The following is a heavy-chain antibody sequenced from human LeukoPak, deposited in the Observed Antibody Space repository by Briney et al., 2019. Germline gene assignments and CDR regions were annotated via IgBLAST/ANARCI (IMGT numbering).Heavy chain of an antibody. Sequence: PGGSLRLSCAASGFTFSNYWMHWVRQAPGKGLVWVSRINGDGTGTSYADSVKGRFTISRDNAKNTLYLQMNSLRVEDTAVYYCARDFMYSITCAGCWGQGTLVTVSS. V-gene: IGHV3-74*01. CDR2: INGDGTGT. CDR3: ARDFMYSITCAGC. J-gene: IGHJ4*02. D-gene: IGHD6-13*01. CDR1: GFTFSNYW.